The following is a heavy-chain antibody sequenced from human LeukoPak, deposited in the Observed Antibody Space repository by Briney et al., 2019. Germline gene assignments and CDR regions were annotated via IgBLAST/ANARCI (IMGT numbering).Heavy chain of an antibody. Sequence: GGCLRLASAASGCGFSSFAMCWVRQAPGKWLDWVSPISGSGGSTYYADSVKGRFTLSRDNSKNTLYLQMNSLRAEDTAVYYCAKYGEYCSSTSCRPYYYYGMDVWGKGTTVTVSS. J-gene: IGHJ6*04. CDR3: AKYGEYCSSTSCRPYYYYGMDV. CDR1: GCGFSSFA. D-gene: IGHD2-2*01. CDR2: ISGSGGST. V-gene: IGHV3-23*01.